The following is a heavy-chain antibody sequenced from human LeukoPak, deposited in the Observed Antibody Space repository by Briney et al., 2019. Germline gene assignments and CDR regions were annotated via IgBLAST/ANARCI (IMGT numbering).Heavy chain of an antibody. J-gene: IGHJ4*02. D-gene: IGHD3-10*01. CDR3: ASDRVLGSGSLDN. CDR2: IRGNGET. Sequence: GGSLRLSCAASGLSFSSFAMSWVRQGPARGLEWVSSIRGNGETFYADSVKGRFTISRDNAQNTLYLQMNSLRVEDTAVYYCASDRVLGSGSLDNWGQGTLVTVSS. CDR1: GLSFSSFA. V-gene: IGHV3-23*01.